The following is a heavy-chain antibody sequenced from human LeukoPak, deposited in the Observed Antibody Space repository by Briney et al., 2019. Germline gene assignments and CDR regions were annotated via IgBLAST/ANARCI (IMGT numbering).Heavy chain of an antibody. V-gene: IGHV3-64*04. D-gene: IGHD3-22*01. J-gene: IGHJ4*02. Sequence: GGSLRLSCSASGFSFSGNAMHWVRQAPGKGLEYVSAISSNGAGTYYVDSVKGRFTISRDNSKNTLYLQMNSLRAEDTAVYYCAKDSSADDSSGYSYYFDYWGQGTLVTVSS. CDR1: GFSFSGNA. CDR2: ISSNGAGT. CDR3: AKDSSADDSSGYSYYFDY.